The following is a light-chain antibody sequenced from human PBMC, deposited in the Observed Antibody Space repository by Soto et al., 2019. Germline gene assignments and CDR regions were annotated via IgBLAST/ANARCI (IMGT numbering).Light chain of an antibody. J-gene: IGKJ3*01. CDR2: GAS. Sequence: EIVLTQSPGTLSLSPGERATLSCRASQSVGSYLAWYQQKPGQAPRLLIYGASSRATGIPDRFSGSGSGTDLTLTISRLEPEDFAVYYCQQYGSSPLTFGPGTKVDFK. CDR1: QSVGSY. CDR3: QQYGSSPLT. V-gene: IGKV3-20*01.